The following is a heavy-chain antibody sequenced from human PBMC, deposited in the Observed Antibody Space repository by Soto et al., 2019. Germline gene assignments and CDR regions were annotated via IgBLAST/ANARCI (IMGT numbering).Heavy chain of an antibody. CDR1: GFTFSRYG. J-gene: IGHJ3*02. CDR2: IAYDGSDT. V-gene: IGHV3-30*18. CDR3: AKDLRDTHPYTKRKDASDI. Sequence: QVHLVESGGGVVQPGRSLRLSCAASGFTFSRYGMHWVRQAPGKGLEWVAFIAYDGSDTYYVDSVRGRFTISRDSSKNTLYLQMDSLREDDTAGYFCAKDLRDTHPYTKRKDASDIWGHGTMVTVSS. D-gene: IGHD3-16*02.